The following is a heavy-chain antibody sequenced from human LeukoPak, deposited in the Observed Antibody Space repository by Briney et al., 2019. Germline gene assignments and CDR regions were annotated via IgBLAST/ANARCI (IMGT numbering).Heavy chain of an antibody. V-gene: IGHV3-30*03. CDR1: GFTFSSYG. D-gene: IGHD2-15*01. CDR3: ARDRLMCSGGSCNAEAGFDP. CDR2: ISYDGSNK. Sequence: GGSLRLSCAASGFTFSSYGMHWVRQAPGKGLEWVAVISYDGSNKYYADSVKGRFTISRDNSKNTLYLQMNSLRAEDTAVYYCARDRLMCSGGSCNAEAGFDPWGQGTLVTVSS. J-gene: IGHJ5*02.